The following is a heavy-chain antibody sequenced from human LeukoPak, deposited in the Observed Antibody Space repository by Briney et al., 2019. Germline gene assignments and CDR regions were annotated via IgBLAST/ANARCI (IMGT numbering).Heavy chain of an antibody. CDR3: ARVLEATTFDP. CDR1: GGSISSSSYY. J-gene: IGHJ5*02. CDR2: IYYSGST. V-gene: IGHV4-39*01. Sequence: SETLSLTCTVSGGSISSSSYYWDWIRQPPGKGLEWIGSIYYSGSTNYNPSLKSRVTISVDTSKNQFSLKLSSVTAADTAVYYCARVLEATTFDPWGQGTLVTVSS. D-gene: IGHD1-7*01.